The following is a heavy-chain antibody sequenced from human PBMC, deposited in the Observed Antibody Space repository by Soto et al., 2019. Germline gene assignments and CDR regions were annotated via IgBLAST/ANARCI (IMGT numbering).Heavy chain of an antibody. V-gene: IGHV3-7*01. CDR3: ARIAAGQDYYYYYLDV. CDR1: GVTFSSYW. D-gene: IGHD6-6*01. Sequence: EVQLVESGCGFVQPGGSLTLSCAASGVTFSSYWSSWVRQAPGTGLEWVADIKQDGREKYYVVSVKSRFTISRANAKNSLDLQMNSLRDEDTAVYYCARIAAGQDYYYYYLDVWGKGTTVIVSS. J-gene: IGHJ6*03. CDR2: IKQDGREK.